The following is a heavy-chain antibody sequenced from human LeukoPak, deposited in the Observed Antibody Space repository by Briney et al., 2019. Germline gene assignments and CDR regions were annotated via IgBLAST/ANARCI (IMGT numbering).Heavy chain of an antibody. J-gene: IGHJ4*02. CDR1: GGSFSGYY. V-gene: IGHV4-34*01. CDR3: ASTKIAAVGTSPLD. CDR2: INHSGST. D-gene: IGHD6-13*01. Sequence: SETLSLTCAVYGGSFSGYYWSWIRQPPGKGLEWIGEINHSGSTNYNPSLKSRVTISVDTSKNQFSLKLSSVTAADTAVYYCASTKIAAVGTSPLDWGQGTLVTVSS.